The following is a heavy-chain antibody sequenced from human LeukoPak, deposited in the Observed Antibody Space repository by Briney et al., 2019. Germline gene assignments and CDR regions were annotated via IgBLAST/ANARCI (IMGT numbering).Heavy chain of an antibody. CDR2: IYTSGSA. CDR1: GGSISSYY. Sequence: PSETLSLTCTVSGGSISSYYWSWIRQPAGKGLEWIGRIYTSGSANYNPSLKSRVTMSVDTSKNQSSLKLSSVTAADTAVYYCARDHVRTHWYFDLWGRGTLVTVSS. CDR3: ARDHVRTHWYFDL. J-gene: IGHJ2*01. V-gene: IGHV4-4*07. D-gene: IGHD1-14*01.